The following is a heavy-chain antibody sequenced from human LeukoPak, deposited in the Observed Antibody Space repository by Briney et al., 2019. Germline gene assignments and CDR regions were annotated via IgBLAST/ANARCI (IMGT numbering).Heavy chain of an antibody. J-gene: IGHJ6*02. CDR3: ASNIRTSWSYDYYGMDV. CDR1: GGSISSGDYY. CDR2: IYYSGST. Sequence: SETLSLTCTVSGGSISSGDYYWSWIRQPPGKGLEWIGYIYYSGSTYYNPSLKSRVTISVDTSKNQFSLKLSSVTAADTAVYYCASNIRTSWSYDYYGMDVWGQGTTVTVSS. D-gene: IGHD2-2*01. V-gene: IGHV4-30-4*01.